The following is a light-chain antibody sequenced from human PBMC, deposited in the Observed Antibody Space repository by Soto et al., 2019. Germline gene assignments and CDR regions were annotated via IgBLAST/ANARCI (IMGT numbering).Light chain of an antibody. CDR3: QHPSNWPFT. Sequence: EIVLTQSPATLPLSPGERATLSCRASQSVSSYLAWYQQKPVQAPRLLTYDAFNRATGIPARFSGSGSGTDFTLTISSLEPEDFAVYYCQHPSNWPFTFGGGTKVEIK. CDR2: DAF. J-gene: IGKJ4*01. CDR1: QSVSSY. V-gene: IGKV3-11*01.